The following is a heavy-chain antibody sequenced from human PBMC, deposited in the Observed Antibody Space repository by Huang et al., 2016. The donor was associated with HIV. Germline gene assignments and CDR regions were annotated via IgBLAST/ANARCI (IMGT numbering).Heavy chain of an antibody. J-gene: IGHJ4*02. V-gene: IGHV4-61*09. CDR1: GYSIPSSMNYY. D-gene: IGHD2-21*01. CDR2: IYATGTT. CDR3: ARATYRDFEYSFDF. Sequence: QVQLQESGPGLVKPSQTLSLICSVSGYSIPSSMNYYWTWVRQPAWQGLEYVGLIYATGTTYYNPSLKPPVSISLDTSKNQFSLRLTSMTAADTAVYYCARATYRDFEYSFDFWGQGILVTVSS.